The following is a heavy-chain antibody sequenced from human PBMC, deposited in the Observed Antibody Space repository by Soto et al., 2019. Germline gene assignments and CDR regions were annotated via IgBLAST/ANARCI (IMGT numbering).Heavy chain of an antibody. CDR3: ARERMVAATLPSWFDP. D-gene: IGHD2-15*01. V-gene: IGHV3-30-3*01. Sequence: GGSLRLSCAASGFTFSSYAMHWVRQAPGKGLEWVAVISYDGSNKYYADSVKGRFTISRDNSKNTLYLQMNSLRAEDTAVYYCARERMVAATLPSWFDPWGQGTLVTVSS. CDR2: ISYDGSNK. J-gene: IGHJ5*02. CDR1: GFTFSSYA.